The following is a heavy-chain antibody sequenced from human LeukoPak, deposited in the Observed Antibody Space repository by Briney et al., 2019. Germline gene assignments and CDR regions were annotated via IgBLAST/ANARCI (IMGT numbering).Heavy chain of an antibody. CDR1: GYTFTSYG. J-gene: IGHJ4*02. Sequence: ASVKVSCKASGYTFTSYGISWVRQAPGQGLEWMGWISAYNGNTNYAQKLQGRVTMTTDTSTSTAYMELRSLRSDDTAVYYCARVLYSGPRLRTGPSYYFDYWGQGPLVTVSS. V-gene: IGHV1-18*01. D-gene: IGHD1-26*01. CDR3: ARVLYSGPRLRTGPSYYFDY. CDR2: ISAYNGNT.